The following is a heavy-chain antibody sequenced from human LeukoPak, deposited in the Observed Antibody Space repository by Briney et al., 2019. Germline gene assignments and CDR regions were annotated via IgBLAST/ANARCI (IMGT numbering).Heavy chain of an antibody. CDR1: GFTFSSYV. CDR3: GRDLRLFGPPDEY. D-gene: IGHD3-10*01. CDR2: ISYDGNNK. V-gene: IGHV3-30-3*01. J-gene: IGHJ4*02. Sequence: PGRSLTLSCAVSGFTFSSYVMHWVRQAPGRGLEGVAFISYDGNNKYYTDSVKGRFTISRDNSKNTLYLRMNSLRAEDTAVYYCGRDLRLFGPPDEYWGQGTLVSVSS.